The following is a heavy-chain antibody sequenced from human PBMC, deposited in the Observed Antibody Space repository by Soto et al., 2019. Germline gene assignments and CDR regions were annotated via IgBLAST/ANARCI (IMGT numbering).Heavy chain of an antibody. CDR2: IHPGDSDT. J-gene: IGHJ6*02. Sequence: EMQLVQSGAEVKKSGESLKNSCVGSGFSFSRYTVGWVRQVPGKGLEWMGVIHPGDSDTRYSPSFQGQVTISADKSISTAYLQWISLKASDTAMYYCTLSYGDSYYYYYGMDVWGQGTTVTVSS. V-gene: IGHV5-51*01. CDR3: TLSYGDSYYYYYGMDV. CDR1: GFSFSRYT. D-gene: IGHD4-17*01.